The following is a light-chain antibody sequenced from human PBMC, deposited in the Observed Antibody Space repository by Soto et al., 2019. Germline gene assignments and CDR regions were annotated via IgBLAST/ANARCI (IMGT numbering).Light chain of an antibody. Sequence: QSVLTQSPSASGTPGQRVTISCSGSSAHIGSNYVYWYQQFPGTAPRLLIYRADQRPSGVPDRFSGSKSGTSASLAISGLRSEDEAAYYCAAWDDTVNGLVFGGGTKVTVL. CDR3: AAWDDTVNGLV. J-gene: IGLJ2*01. CDR2: RAD. V-gene: IGLV1-47*01. CDR1: SAHIGSNY.